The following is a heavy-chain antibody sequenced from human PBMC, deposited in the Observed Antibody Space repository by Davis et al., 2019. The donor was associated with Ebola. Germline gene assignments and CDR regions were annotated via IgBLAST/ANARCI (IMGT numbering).Heavy chain of an antibody. D-gene: IGHD2/OR15-2a*01. CDR2: IKQDGSEK. Sequence: GESLKISCAASGFTFSSSWMSWVRQAPGKGLEWVANIKQDGSEKHYVDSVKGRFTISRDNAKNSLYLQMNSLRAEDTAVYYCARDTSYGMDVWGQGTTVTVSS. J-gene: IGHJ6*02. CDR3: ARDTSYGMDV. CDR1: GFTFSSSW. V-gene: IGHV3-7*03.